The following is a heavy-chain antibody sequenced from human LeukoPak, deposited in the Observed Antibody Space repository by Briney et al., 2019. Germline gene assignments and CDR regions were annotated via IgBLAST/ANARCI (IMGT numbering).Heavy chain of an antibody. CDR2: INPNSGGT. J-gene: IGHJ4*02. Sequence: ASVKVSCKASGYTFTAYYMHWVRQAPGQGLEWMGWINPNSGGTNYAQKFRGRVTMTRDTSIRTAYMELSRLRSDDTAVYFCARRCDTSSYYTYYFDYWGQGTLVTVSS. V-gene: IGHV1-2*02. CDR3: ARRCDTSSYYTYYFDY. D-gene: IGHD3-22*01. CDR1: GYTFTAYY.